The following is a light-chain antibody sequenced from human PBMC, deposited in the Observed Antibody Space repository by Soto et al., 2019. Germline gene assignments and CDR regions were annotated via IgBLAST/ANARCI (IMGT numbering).Light chain of an antibody. Sequence: DIQMTQSPSTLSASEGDRLTITCRASQSISSWLAWYQQKPGKAPKLLIYKASSLESGVPSRFSGSGSGTESTLTISSLQPDDFATYYCQQYNSYPATFGQGTKVDIK. CDR3: QQYNSYPAT. J-gene: IGKJ1*01. CDR1: QSISSW. CDR2: KAS. V-gene: IGKV1-5*03.